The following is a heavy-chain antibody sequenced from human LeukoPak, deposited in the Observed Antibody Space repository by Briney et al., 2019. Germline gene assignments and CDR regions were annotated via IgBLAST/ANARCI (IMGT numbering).Heavy chain of an antibody. CDR2: ISSSSSYI. CDR1: GFTFSSYS. CDR3: ARVLLSAGGVLDY. V-gene: IGHV3-21*01. J-gene: IGHJ4*02. D-gene: IGHD3-16*01. Sequence: GGPLRLSCAASGFTFSSYSMNWVRQAPGKGLEWVSSISSSSSYIYYADSVKGRFTISRDNAKNSLYLQMNSLRAEDTAVYYCARVLLSAGGVLDYWGQGTLVTVSS.